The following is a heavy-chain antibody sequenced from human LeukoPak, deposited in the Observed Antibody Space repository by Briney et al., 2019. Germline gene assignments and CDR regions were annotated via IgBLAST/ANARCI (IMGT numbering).Heavy chain of an antibody. D-gene: IGHD3-22*01. CDR3: ARSSQNFYWGDSSGYYFDY. CDR1: GGAIGNNY. J-gene: IGHJ4*02. V-gene: IGHV4-59*01. Sequence: PSETLSLTCTVSGGAIGNNYWTWIRQPPGKGLEWIGNIYYSGTTNYNPSLKSRVTISIDTSMNQFSLKLDSVTAADTAVYYCARSSQNFYWGDSSGYYFDYWGQGTLVTVSS. CDR2: IYYSGTT.